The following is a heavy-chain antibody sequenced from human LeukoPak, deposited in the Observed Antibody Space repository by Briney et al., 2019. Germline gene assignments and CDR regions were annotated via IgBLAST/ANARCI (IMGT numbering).Heavy chain of an antibody. CDR1: GYTFSNYW. D-gene: IGHD6-19*01. Sequence: PGESLKISCKGSGYTFSNYWIGWVRQMPGKGLEWMGIIFAGDSDTRYSPSFQGQVTISADKSISTAYLQWSSLEASDTAMYYCVRPRHSSGWYFDYWGQGTLVTVSS. V-gene: IGHV5-51*01. J-gene: IGHJ4*02. CDR2: IFAGDSDT. CDR3: VRPRHSSGWYFDY.